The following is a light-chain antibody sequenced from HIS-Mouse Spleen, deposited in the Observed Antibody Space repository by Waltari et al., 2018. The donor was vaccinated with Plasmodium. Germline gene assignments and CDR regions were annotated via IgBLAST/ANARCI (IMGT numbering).Light chain of an antibody. V-gene: IGLV2-14*03. CDR2: DVS. Sequence: QSALTQPASVSGSPGQSITISCTGTSSDVGGYNYVSWYQQHPGKAPTRMIYDVSNRPSGVSNRFSGSKSGNTSSLTISGLQAEDEADYYCSSYTSSSTHVVFGGGTKLTVL. J-gene: IGLJ2*01. CDR1: SSDVGGYNY. CDR3: SSYTSSSTHVV.